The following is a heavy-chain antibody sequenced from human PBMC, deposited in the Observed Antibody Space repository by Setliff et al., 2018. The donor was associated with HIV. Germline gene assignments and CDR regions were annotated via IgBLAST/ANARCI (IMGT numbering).Heavy chain of an antibody. CDR2: IYYNGNT. D-gene: IGHD4-17*01. CDR1: GGSISSYY. CDR3: AREIYGGNSRPFDY. J-gene: IGHJ4*02. V-gene: IGHV4-59*01. Sequence: SETLSLTCTVSGGSISSYYWSWIRQPPGKGLEWIGYIYYNGNTNYNPSLKSRVTISVDTSKNQLSLKLSSVTAADTAVYYCAREIYGGNSRPFDYWGQGTLVIVSS.